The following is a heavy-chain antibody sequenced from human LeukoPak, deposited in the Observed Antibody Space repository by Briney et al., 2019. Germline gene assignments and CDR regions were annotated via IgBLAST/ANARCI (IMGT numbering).Heavy chain of an antibody. D-gene: IGHD6-6*01. J-gene: IGHJ6*02. Sequence: GGSLRLSCTASGFTISNFGMHWVRQAPGKGLGWVALISYDGSHEYYSDSVKGRFTISRDNSKNTLYLQMNNLRPDDTAVYRCASSGVRGSWMGMDVWGQGTTVTVSS. CDR2: ISYDGSHE. CDR3: ASSGVRGSWMGMDV. V-gene: IGHV3-30*03. CDR1: GFTISNFG.